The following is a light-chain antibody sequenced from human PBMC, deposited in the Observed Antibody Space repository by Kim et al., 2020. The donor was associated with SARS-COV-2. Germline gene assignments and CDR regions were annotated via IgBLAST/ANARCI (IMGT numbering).Light chain of an antibody. CDR2: AAS. V-gene: IGKV3-20*01. CDR1: QSVTNSY. J-gene: IGKJ2*01. Sequence: EIVLTQSPGTLSLSPGERATLSCRASQSVTNSYLAWYQQKPGQAPRLLIYAASSRATGIADRFSGSGSGTDFTLTISRLEREDFSVYICQQYGTSPPTFGQGTKLEI. CDR3: QQYGTSPPT.